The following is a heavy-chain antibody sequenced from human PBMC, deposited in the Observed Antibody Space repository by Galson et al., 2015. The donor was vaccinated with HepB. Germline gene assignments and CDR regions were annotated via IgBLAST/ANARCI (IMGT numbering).Heavy chain of an antibody. D-gene: IGHD3-10*01. J-gene: IGHJ4*02. Sequence: SVTVSCKASGSTFTSYDINWVRQATGQGLEWMGWMNPNSGNTGYAQKFQGRVTMTRNTSISTAYMELSSLRSEDTAVYYCARGQRRYGSGSPPSLGYWGQGTLVTVSS. V-gene: IGHV1-8*01. CDR1: GSTFTSYD. CDR3: ARGQRRYGSGSPPSLGY. CDR2: MNPNSGNT.